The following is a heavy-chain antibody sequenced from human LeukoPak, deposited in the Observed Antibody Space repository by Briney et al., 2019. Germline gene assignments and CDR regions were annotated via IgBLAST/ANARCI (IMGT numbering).Heavy chain of an antibody. J-gene: IGHJ4*02. CDR3: ARDAVSLAAAGTSDY. CDR1: GYTFTNYG. CDR2: ISAYSGHT. V-gene: IGHV1-18*01. D-gene: IGHD6-13*01. Sequence: ASVKVSCKASGYTFTNYGISWVRQAPGQGPEWMGWISAYSGHTNYAQKLQGRVTMTTDTSTSTAYMELRSLRSDDTAVYYCARDAVSLAAAGTSDYWGQGSLVTVSS.